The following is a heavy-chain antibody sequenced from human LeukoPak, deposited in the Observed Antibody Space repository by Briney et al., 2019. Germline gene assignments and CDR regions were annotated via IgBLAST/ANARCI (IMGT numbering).Heavy chain of an antibody. CDR3: ARLRYCSGGSCYSFDY. V-gene: IGHV5-51*01. CDR2: IYPGDSDT. Sequence: GESLKISCKGSGYSFTSYWIGWVRQMPGKGLEWMGIIYPGDSDTRYSPSFQGQVTISADKSTSTAYLQWSSLKASDTAMYYCARLRYCSGGSCYSFDYWGQGTLVTVSS. J-gene: IGHJ4*02. CDR1: GYSFTSYW. D-gene: IGHD2-15*01.